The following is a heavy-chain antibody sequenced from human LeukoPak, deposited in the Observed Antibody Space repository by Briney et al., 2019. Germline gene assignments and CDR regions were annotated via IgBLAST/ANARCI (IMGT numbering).Heavy chain of an antibody. D-gene: IGHD1-26*01. CDR2: IYSGGST. J-gene: IGHJ5*01. Sequence: GGSLRLSCAASGLTVSSNYMSWVRQAPGKGLEWVSVIYSGGSTYYADSVKGRFTTSRENSKSTLSLQMNSLRAEDTALYYCAKDPLGGGSSLINWFDSWGQGVWVTVSS. CDR3: AKDPLGGGSSLINWFDS. CDR1: GLTVSSNY. V-gene: IGHV3-53*01.